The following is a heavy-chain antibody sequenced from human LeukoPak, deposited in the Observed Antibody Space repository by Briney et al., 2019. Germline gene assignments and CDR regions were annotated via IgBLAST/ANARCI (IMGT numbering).Heavy chain of an antibody. V-gene: IGHV4-30-2*01. J-gene: IGHJ6*02. CDR2: IYHSGST. D-gene: IGHD4-17*01. CDR1: GGSISSGSYS. Sequence: SQTLSLTCAVSGGSISSGSYSWSWIRQPPGKGLEWIGYIYHSGSTYYNPSLKSRVTISVDRSKNQFSLKLSSVTAADTAVYYCARGPRYGDPYYYYGMDVWGQGTTVTVSS. CDR3: ARGPRYGDPYYYYGMDV.